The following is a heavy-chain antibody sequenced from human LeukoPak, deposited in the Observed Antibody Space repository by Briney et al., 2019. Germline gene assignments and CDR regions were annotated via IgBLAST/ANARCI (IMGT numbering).Heavy chain of an antibody. CDR2: INSGSSYM. J-gene: IGHJ3*01. D-gene: IGHD7-27*01. Sequence: GGSLRLSCAASGFTFSSYSMNWVRQAPGQGLEWVSYINSGSSYMYYPDSVKGRFTISRDNAKNSLYLQMDSLRDEDTVVYYCAREDDDWGPNTFDVWGQGTVVTVSS. V-gene: IGHV3-48*02. CDR3: AREDDDWGPNTFDV. CDR1: GFTFSSYS.